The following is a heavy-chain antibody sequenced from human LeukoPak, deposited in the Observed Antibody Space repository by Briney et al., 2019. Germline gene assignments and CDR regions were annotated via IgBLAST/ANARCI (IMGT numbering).Heavy chain of an antibody. V-gene: IGHV4-39*01. CDR3: AIRGYCSGTSCYEYWFDP. D-gene: IGHD2-2*01. CDR1: GVSISSTSYY. Sequence: PSETLSLTCTVPGVSISSTSYYWGWIRQPPGKGLEWIGIIYYSGSTYYNPSLKSRLTISVDTSNNQFSLKLSSETATDRAVYYCAIRGYCSGTSCYEYWFDPWGQGTLVTVSS. J-gene: IGHJ5*02. CDR2: IYYSGST.